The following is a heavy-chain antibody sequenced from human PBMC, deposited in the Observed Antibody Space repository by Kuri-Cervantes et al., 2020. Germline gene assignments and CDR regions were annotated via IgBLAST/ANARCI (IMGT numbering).Heavy chain of an antibody. J-gene: IGHJ4*02. Sequence: SETLSLTCTVSGGSISSSSYYWGWIRQPPGKGLEWIGSIYYSGSTYYNPSLKSRVTIPVDTSKNQFSLKLSSVTAPDTAVYYCASTPGVVVPAAMGVGRDYFDYWGQGTLVTVSS. V-gene: IGHV4-39*01. CDR2: IYYSGST. CDR1: GGSISSSSYY. CDR3: ASTPGVVVPAAMGVGRDYFDY. D-gene: IGHD2-2*01.